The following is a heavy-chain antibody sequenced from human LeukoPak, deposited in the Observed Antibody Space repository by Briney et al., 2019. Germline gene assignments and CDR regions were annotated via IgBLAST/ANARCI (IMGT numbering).Heavy chain of an antibody. J-gene: IGHJ4*02. D-gene: IGHD1-26*01. CDR3: ARGYSGSYSGETSRYYFDY. CDR1: GYTFTSYG. Sequence: ASVTVSCKASGYTFTSYGISWVRQAPGQGLEWMGWISAYNGNTNYAQKLQGRVTVTTDTSTSTAYMELRSLRSDDTAVYYCARGYSGSYSGETSRYYFDYWGQGTLVTVSS. CDR2: ISAYNGNT. V-gene: IGHV1-18*01.